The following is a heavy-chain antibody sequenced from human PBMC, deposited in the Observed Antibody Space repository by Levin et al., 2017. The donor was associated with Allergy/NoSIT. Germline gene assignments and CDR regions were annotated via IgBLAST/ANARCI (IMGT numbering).Heavy chain of an antibody. Sequence: ASVKVSCAASGFTFSSYRMNWVRQAPGKGLEWVSYLSSSSSTLYYADSVKGRFTISRDNAKNSLYLQMNSLRVEETAVYYCASALPQRAFDIWGQGTMVTVSS. V-gene: IGHV3-48*04. CDR3: ASALPQRAFDI. CDR2: LSSSSSTL. CDR1: GFTFSSYR. J-gene: IGHJ3*02.